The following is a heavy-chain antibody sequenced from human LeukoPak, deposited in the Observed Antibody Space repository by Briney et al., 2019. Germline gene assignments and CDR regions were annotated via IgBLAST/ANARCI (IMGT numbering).Heavy chain of an antibody. CDR1: GYTFTSFG. D-gene: IGHD1-1*01. CDR3: TRDLGVDTTMIFFDY. Sequence: GVSVKVSCKASGYTFTSFGISWVRQAPGQGLEWMGWISAYNGNRNYAQKLQGRVTMTTDTSTSTAYMEIRSLRSDDTAVYYCTRDLGVDTTMIFFDYWGQGSLVTVSS. V-gene: IGHV1-18*01. J-gene: IGHJ4*02. CDR2: ISAYNGNR.